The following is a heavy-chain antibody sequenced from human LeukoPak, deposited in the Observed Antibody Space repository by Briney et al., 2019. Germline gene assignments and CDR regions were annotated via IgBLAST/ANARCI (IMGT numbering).Heavy chain of an antibody. D-gene: IGHD2-15*01. CDR1: GGSISSYY. V-gene: IGHV4-59*01. CDR2: IYYSGST. J-gene: IGHJ3*02. CDR3: ARDPAPLGYCSGGSCLNAFDI. Sequence: SETLSLTCTVSGGSISSYYWSWIRQPPGKGLEWIGYIYYSGSTNYNLSFKSRVTISVDTSKNQFSLKLSSVTAADTAVYYCARDPAPLGYCSGGSCLNAFDIWGQGTMVTVSS.